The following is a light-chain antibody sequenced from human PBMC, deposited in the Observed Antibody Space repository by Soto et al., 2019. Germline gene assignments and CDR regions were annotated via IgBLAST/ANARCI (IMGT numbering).Light chain of an antibody. CDR1: QRIDRY. V-gene: IGKV1-5*01. CDR2: DAS. J-gene: IGKJ1*01. CDR3: QQYKDGAWT. Sequence: DIQLTQSPSTLSASVGDRVTVTCRASQRIDRYLAWYQQKPGKAPKLLVYDASTLEGGVPSSFSGSGSATEFILTISSLQPDDFATYYCQQYKDGAWTFGRGTRVEIK.